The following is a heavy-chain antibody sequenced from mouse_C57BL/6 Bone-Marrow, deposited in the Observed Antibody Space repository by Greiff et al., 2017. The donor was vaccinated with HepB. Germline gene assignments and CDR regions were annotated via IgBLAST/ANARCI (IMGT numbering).Heavy chain of an antibody. J-gene: IGHJ2*01. CDR1: GSTFTSYW. CDR2: IHPNSGST. D-gene: IGHD1-1*01. Sequence: VQLQQPGAELVKPGASVQLSCTASGSTFTSYWMHWVKLRPGQGLEWIGMIHPNSGSTNYNEKFKSKATLTVDKSSSTAYMQLSSLTSEDSAVYYCASPTTVVEGYYFDYWGQGTTLTVSS. CDR3: ASPTTVVEGYYFDY. V-gene: IGHV1-64*01.